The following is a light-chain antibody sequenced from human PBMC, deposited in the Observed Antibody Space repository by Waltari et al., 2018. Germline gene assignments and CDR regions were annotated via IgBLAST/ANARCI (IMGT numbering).Light chain of an antibody. CDR2: AEN. Sequence: QSVLTQPPSVSGAPGQRVTISCTGSSSNIGAGNDIHWYQQLPGTAPKLLIYAENNLPSGVLDRFSGFMSGSAASLAINWLLHADDARYSCHSYDSSLSATWVFGGGTKLTVL. J-gene: IGLJ3*02. CDR3: HSYDSSLSATWV. V-gene: IGLV1-40*01. CDR1: SSNIGAGND.